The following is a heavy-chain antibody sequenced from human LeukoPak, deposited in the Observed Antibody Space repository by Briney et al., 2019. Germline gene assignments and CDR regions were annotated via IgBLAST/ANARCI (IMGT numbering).Heavy chain of an antibody. CDR1: GYTFTGYY. CDR3: ARGRTYLLNSWYDY. V-gene: IGHV1-2*02. D-gene: IGHD6-13*01. CDR2: INPNSGGT. J-gene: IGHJ4*02. Sequence: ASVKVSCKASGYTFTGYYMHWVRQAPGQGLEWMGWINPNSGGTNYAQKFRGRVAMTRDTSISTAYMELSRLRSDDTAVYYCARGRTYLLNSWYDYWGQGTLVSVSS.